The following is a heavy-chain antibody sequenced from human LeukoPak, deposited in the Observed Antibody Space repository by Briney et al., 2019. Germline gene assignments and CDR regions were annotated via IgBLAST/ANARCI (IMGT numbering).Heavy chain of an antibody. CDR1: GGSISSYY. CDR2: IYYSGST. CDR3: ASRSQMVRGVIIRGAFDY. V-gene: IGHV4-59*12. D-gene: IGHD3-10*01. J-gene: IGHJ4*02. Sequence: SETLSLTCTVSGGSISSYYWSWIRQPPGKGLEWIGYIYYSGSTNYNPSLKSRVTISVDTSKNQFSLKLSSVTAADTAVYYCASRSQMVRGVIIRGAFDYWGQGTLVTVSS.